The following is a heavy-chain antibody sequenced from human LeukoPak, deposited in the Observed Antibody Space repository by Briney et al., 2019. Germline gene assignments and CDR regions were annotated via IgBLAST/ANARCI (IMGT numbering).Heavy chain of an antibody. CDR2: IKTDGTYT. CDR3: VADLGDYADF. J-gene: IGHJ4*02. Sequence: GGSLRLSCAASGFTFSRYWMHWVRQAPGEGLVWVSRIKTDGTYTSNADSVKGRFTISRDNAKSTLYLQMNSLRVEDTTVYYCVADLGDYADFWGQGTLVTVSS. V-gene: IGHV3-74*01. CDR1: GFTFSRYW.